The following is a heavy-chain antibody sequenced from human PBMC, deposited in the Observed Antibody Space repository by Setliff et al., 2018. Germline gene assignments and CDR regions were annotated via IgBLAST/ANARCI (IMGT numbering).Heavy chain of an antibody. CDR3: ARGGKILEWLYAQDY. V-gene: IGHV4-39*07. D-gene: IGHD3-3*01. J-gene: IGHJ4*02. Sequence: SETLSLTCTVPGGSISSSSYYWGWIRQPPGKGLEWIGSIYYSGSTYYNPSLKSRVTISVDTSKNQFSLKLSSVTAADTAVYYCARGGKILEWLYAQDYWGQGTLVTVSS. CDR2: IYYSGST. CDR1: GGSISSSSYY.